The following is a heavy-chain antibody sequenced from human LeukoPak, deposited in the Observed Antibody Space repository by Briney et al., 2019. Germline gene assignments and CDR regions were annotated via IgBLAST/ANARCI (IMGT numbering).Heavy chain of an antibody. J-gene: IGHJ4*02. CDR2: ISGSGGST. CDR1: GFTFSSYA. V-gene: IGHV3-23*01. CDR3: AKIHRGSTAPEDY. D-gene: IGHD5/OR15-5a*01. Sequence: PGGSLRLSCAASGFTFSSYAMSWVRQAPGKGLEWVSAISGSGGSTYNADSVKGRFTISRDNSKNTLYLQMNSLRAEDTAVYYCAKIHRGSTAPEDYWGQGTLVTVSS.